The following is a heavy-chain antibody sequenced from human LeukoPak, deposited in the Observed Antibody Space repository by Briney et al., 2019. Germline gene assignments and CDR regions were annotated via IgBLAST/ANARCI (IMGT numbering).Heavy chain of an antibody. CDR3: ARTPPDSSGYYYLFGY. J-gene: IGHJ4*02. V-gene: IGHV1-69*04. Sequence: SVKVSCKASGGTFSSYAISWVRQAPGQGLEWMGRIIPIFGIANYAQKFQGRVTITADKSTSTAYMELSSLRSEDTAVYYCARTPPDSSGYYYLFGYWGQGTLVTVSS. CDR1: GGTFSSYA. D-gene: IGHD3-22*01. CDR2: IIPIFGIA.